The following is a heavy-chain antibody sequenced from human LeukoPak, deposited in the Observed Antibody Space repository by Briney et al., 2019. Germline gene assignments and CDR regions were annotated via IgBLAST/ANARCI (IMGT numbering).Heavy chain of an antibody. Sequence: PSETLSLTCTVSGGSISSYYWSWIRQPPGKGLEWSGYIYYSGSTNYNPSLKSRVTISVDTSKNQFSLKLSSVTAADTAVYYCARVGRTGYYYYYMDVWGKGTTVTVSS. V-gene: IGHV4-59*01. D-gene: IGHD3/OR15-3a*01. CDR2: IYYSGST. CDR1: GGSISSYY. J-gene: IGHJ6*03. CDR3: ARVGRTGYYYYYMDV.